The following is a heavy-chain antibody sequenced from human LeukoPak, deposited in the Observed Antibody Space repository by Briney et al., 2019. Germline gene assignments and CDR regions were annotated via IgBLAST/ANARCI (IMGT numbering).Heavy chain of an antibody. V-gene: IGHV1-18*01. Sequence: ASVKVSCKAYGYTINGYGISWVRQAPGQGLEWMGWISGLNGNTNYTQKLQGRVTLTTDTSTNTAYMELRSLRSDDTAVYYCARGQGSGSYYYYYYMDVWGKGTTVTISS. CDR1: GYTINGYG. J-gene: IGHJ6*03. D-gene: IGHD3-10*01. CDR2: ISGLNGNT. CDR3: ARGQGSGSYYYYYYMDV.